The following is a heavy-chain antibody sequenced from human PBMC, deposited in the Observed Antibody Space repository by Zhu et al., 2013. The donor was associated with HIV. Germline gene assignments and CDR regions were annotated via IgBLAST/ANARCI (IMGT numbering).Heavy chain of an antibody. CDR2: INSASGGT. J-gene: IGHJ6*02. V-gene: IGHV1-2*02. D-gene: IGHD6-6*01. CDR3: ARVGRGSSTYFYDMDV. Sequence: QVQLVQSGAEVKMPGASVKVSCKASGYTFSDYYIHWLRQAPGQGPEWMGWINSASGGTNHAQKFQGRVTMTRDTSISTAYMELSRLRSDDTAVYYCARVGRGSSTYFYDMDVWDQGTTVTAS. CDR1: GYTFSDYY.